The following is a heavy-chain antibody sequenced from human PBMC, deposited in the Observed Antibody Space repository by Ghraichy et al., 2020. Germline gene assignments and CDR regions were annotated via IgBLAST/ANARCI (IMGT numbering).Heavy chain of an antibody. D-gene: IGHD4-23*01. J-gene: IGHJ2*01. CDR1: GGSISSYY. V-gene: IGHV4-4*09. Sequence: SETLSLTCTVSGGSISSYYWSWIRQPPGKGLEWIGYIYTSGSTNYNPSLKSRVTISVDTSKNQFSLKLSSVTAADTAVYYCARHSGGNQWYFDLWGRGTLVTVSS. CDR2: IYTSGST. CDR3: ARHSGGNQWYFDL.